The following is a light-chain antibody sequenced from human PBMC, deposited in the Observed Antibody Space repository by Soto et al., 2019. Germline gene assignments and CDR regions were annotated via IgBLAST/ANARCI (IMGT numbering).Light chain of an antibody. CDR3: XQYNSYTWT. CDR2: KAS. CDR1: QSISSW. Sequence: DIQMTQSPSTLSASVGDRVTITCRASQSISSWLAWYQQKPGKAPKLLIYKASSLESGVPSRFSGSGSGTXXXLXXSSLQPDDFATYXXXQYNSYTWTFGQGTKVEIK. V-gene: IGKV1-5*03. J-gene: IGKJ1*01.